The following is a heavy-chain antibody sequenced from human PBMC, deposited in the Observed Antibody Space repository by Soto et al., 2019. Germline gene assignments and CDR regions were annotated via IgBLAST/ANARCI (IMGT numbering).Heavy chain of an antibody. V-gene: IGHV3-21*01. D-gene: IGHD1-1*01. Sequence: PGGSLRLSCAASGFTFSSYSMNWVRQAPGKGLEWVSSISISSSYIYYADSVKGRFTISRDNAKNSLYLQMNSLRAEDTAVYFCAREGSYWNDVGPDWGQGPLATV. CDR2: ISISSSYI. CDR1: GFTFSSYS. CDR3: AREGSYWNDVGPD. J-gene: IGHJ4*02.